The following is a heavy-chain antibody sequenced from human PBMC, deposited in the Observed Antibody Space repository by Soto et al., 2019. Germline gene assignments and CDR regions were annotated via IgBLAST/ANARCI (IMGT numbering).Heavy chain of an antibody. CDR3: AKSLVVVDYAYMDV. D-gene: IGHD2-21*01. J-gene: IGHJ6*03. CDR1: GGSFTSYI. CDR2: IIPIQGTA. V-gene: IGHV1-69*08. Sequence: QVQLVQSGGEVKKPGSSVKLSCEASGGSFTSYIFTWVRQAPGKGLEWMGRIIPIQGTANYALKFQDRVTITADKSTNTAYMELRSLRPEDTALYYCAKSLVVVDYAYMDVWGKGTTVTVSS.